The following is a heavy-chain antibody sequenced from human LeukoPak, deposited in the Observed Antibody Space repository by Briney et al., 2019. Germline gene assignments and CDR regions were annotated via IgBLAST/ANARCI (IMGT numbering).Heavy chain of an antibody. CDR3: AKVGGSTSPGAFDI. V-gene: IGHV3-30*02. Sequence: GGSLRLSCAASGFTFSSYGMHWVRQAPGKGLEWVAFIRFDGSNKYYADSVKGRFTISRDNSKNTLYLQMNSLRAEDTAVYYCAKVGGSTSPGAFDIWGQGTMVTVSS. J-gene: IGHJ3*02. CDR2: IRFDGSNK. D-gene: IGHD2-2*01. CDR1: GFTFSSYG.